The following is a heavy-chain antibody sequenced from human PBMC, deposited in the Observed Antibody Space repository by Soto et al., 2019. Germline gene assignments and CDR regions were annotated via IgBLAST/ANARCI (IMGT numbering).Heavy chain of an antibody. V-gene: IGHV5-10-1*01. J-gene: IGHJ4*02. CDR3: ARHNLGGSRDY. Sequence: GESMKISCTGSGYSFTSYWISWVRQMPGKGLEWMGRIDPSDSYTNYNPSFQGHATISADTSISTAYLQWSSLKASDTAMYYCARHNLGGSRDYWGQGTLVTVSS. D-gene: IGHD2-15*01. CDR1: GYSFTSYW. CDR2: IDPSDSYT.